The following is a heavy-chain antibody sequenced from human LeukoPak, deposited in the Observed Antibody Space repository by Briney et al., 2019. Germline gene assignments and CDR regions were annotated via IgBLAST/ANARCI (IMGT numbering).Heavy chain of an antibody. D-gene: IGHD3-10*01. CDR2: INHSGST. Sequence: SETLSLTCAVYGGSFSGYYWSWIRQPPGKGVEWIGEINHSGSTNRNPSLKSRVTISVDTSKNQLSLKLTSVTAADTALYYCARGRNIMVRGAIGGETKYYYSYYMDVWGKGTTVTVSS. J-gene: IGHJ6*03. V-gene: IGHV4-34*01. CDR3: ARGRNIMVRGAIGGETKYYYSYYMDV. CDR1: GGSFSGYY.